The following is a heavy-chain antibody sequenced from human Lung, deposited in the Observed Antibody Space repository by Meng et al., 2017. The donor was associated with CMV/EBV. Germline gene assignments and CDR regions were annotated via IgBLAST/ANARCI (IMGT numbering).Heavy chain of an antibody. D-gene: IGHD2-15*01. J-gene: IGHJ4*02. Sequence: HVRVVQSGSELEKRGASVKLYCKRSVYTLASEAMSGVRQVTGPGLAWMGWINTHTGNTTYAQGFTGRVVFSLDTSVSRAYLQISRLKAADTAVYYCAGLYCSGGSCYTIDYWGQGTLVTVSS. V-gene: IGHV7-4-1*02. CDR3: AGLYCSGGSCYTIDY. CDR2: INTHTGNT. CDR1: VYTLASEA.